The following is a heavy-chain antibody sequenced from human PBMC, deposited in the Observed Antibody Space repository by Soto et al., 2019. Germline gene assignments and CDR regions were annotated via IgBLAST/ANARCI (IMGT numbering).Heavy chain of an antibody. J-gene: IGHJ4*02. CDR3: ARFFGSGFDY. CDR2: ISTSGATR. V-gene: IGHV3-48*02. CDR1: GFTFSTDS. Sequence: EVQLVESAGGLVQPGGSLRLSCVASGFTFSTDSMNWVRQAPGKGLEWVAHISTSGATRYYADSVKGRFTISRDNAKTSLYLQMARLRNADTAVYYCARFFGSGFDYWGQGTLVTVSS. D-gene: IGHD6-19*01.